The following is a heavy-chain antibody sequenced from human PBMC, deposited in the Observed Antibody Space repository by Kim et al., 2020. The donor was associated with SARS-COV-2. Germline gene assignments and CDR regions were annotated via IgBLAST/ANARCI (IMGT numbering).Heavy chain of an antibody. D-gene: IGHD6-13*01. CDR3: VLSSWYKLGFDP. V-gene: IGHV1-46*01. CDR2: INPSGGST. CDR1: GYTFTSYY. Sequence: ASVKVSCKASGYTFTSYYMHWVRQAPGQGLEWMGIINPSGGSTSYAQKFQGRVTMTRDTSTSTVYMELSSLRSEDTAVYYCVLSSWYKLGFDPWGQGTLVTVSS. J-gene: IGHJ5*02.